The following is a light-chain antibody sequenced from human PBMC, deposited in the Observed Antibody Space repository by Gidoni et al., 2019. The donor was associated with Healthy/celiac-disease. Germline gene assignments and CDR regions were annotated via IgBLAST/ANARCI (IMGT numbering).Light chain of an antibody. Sequence: YDLTQPLSVSVALGQTARITRGGNNIGSKNVHWYQQKPAQAPVLVTYRDSNRPSGIPERFSGSNSGNTATLTISRDQAGDEADYYCQVWDSSTVVFGGGTKLTVL. J-gene: IGLJ2*01. CDR1: NIGSKN. CDR3: QVWDSSTVV. CDR2: RDS. V-gene: IGLV3-9*01.